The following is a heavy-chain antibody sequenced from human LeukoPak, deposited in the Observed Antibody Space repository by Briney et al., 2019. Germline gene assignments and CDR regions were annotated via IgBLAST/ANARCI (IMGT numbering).Heavy chain of an antibody. CDR2: ISGSGGST. D-gene: IGHD3-3*01. V-gene: IGHV3-23*01. J-gene: IGHJ4*02. Sequence: PGGSLRLSCAASGFTFSSYAMSWVRQAPGRGLEWVSAISGSGGSTYYADSVKGRFTISRDNSKNTLYLQMNSLRAEHTAVYYCAKEPLYYDFWSGFDYWGQGTLVTVSS. CDR1: GFTFSSYA. CDR3: AKEPLYYDFWSGFDY.